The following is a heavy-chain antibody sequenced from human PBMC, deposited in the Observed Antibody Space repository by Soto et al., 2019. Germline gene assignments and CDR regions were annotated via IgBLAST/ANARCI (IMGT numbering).Heavy chain of an antibody. V-gene: IGHV4-31*11. D-gene: IGHD6-6*01. CDR3: AREDAARIERWFDA. Sequence: SETLSLTCAVSGGSIISASYSWNWIRQSPGRGLEWIGHIYSRGSTYYNPSLKGRVSISVDTSNNQFSLKLTSVTAADTAVYFCAREDAARIERWFDAWGQGILVTVSS. CDR2: IYSRGST. J-gene: IGHJ5*02. CDR1: GGSIISASYS.